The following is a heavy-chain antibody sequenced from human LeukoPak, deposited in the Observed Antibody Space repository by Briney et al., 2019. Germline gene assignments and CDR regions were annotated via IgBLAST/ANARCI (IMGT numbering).Heavy chain of an antibody. CDR3: ARVGSYYDMDV. CDR2: ISSSGSTI. Sequence: QPGGSLRLSCAASGFTFSSYEMNWVRQAPGKGLEWVSYISSSGSTIYSADSVKGRFTISRDNAKNSLYLQMNSLRAEDTAVYYCARVGSYYDMDVWGQGTTVTVS. D-gene: IGHD3-16*01. J-gene: IGHJ6*02. V-gene: IGHV3-48*03. CDR1: GFTFSSYE.